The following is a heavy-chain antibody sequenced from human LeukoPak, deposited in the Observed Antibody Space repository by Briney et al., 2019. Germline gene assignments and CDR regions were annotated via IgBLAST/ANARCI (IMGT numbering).Heavy chain of an antibody. Sequence: PGGSLRLSCAASGFTFSTYSMNWVRQAPGKGLEWVSSINSAGNYIYYTDSVKGRFTISRDNAKNSLYLQMNSLRAEDTAVYYCARDNCSSTSCYIPYDYWGQGTLVTVSS. V-gene: IGHV3-21*04. CDR2: INSAGNYI. D-gene: IGHD2-2*02. CDR1: GFTFSTYS. J-gene: IGHJ4*02. CDR3: ARDNCSSTSCYIPYDY.